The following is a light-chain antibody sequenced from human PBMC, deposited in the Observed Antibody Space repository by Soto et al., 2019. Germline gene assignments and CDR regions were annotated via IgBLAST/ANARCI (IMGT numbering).Light chain of an antibody. CDR3: TSYTNSNTPF. J-gene: IGLJ2*01. V-gene: IGLV2-14*01. Sequence: QSALTQPASVSGSPGQSVTISCTGTSSDIGLYNYVSWYQQHPAKAPKLMVYDVTHRPSGVSNRFSGSKSGNTASLTISGLLVEDEADYYCTSYTNSNTPFFGGGTKLTVL. CDR1: SSDIGLYNY. CDR2: DVT.